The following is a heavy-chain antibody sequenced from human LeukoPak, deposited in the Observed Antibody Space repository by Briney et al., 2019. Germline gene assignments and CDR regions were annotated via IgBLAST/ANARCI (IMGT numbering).Heavy chain of an antibody. J-gene: IGHJ5*02. D-gene: IGHD6-13*01. V-gene: IGHV1-2*02. CDR1: GYTFTDYY. CDR2: ITPNSGVT. Sequence: VASVKVSCKASGYTFTDYYIHWVRQAPGQGLEWMGWITPNSGVTKYALRFQGRVTMTRDTSIKTAYMEVSRLRSDDTAVYFCARDSASGYGHWFDPWGQGTLVTVSS. CDR3: ARDSASGYGHWFDP.